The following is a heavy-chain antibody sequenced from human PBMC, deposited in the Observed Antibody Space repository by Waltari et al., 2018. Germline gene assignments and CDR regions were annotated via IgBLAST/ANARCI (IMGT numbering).Heavy chain of an antibody. CDR2: ISDYDGNI. V-gene: IGHV1-18*04. CDR3: ARRRRIAVTDSEAFYFDY. J-gene: IGHJ4*02. CDR1: GYTFTASI. D-gene: IGHD6-19*01. Sequence: QVQLVQSGPEVTKPGASVKVSCKASGYTFTASITTWVRQAPGQGLEWMGWISDYDGNINYAQKVQDRVTMTTDTSATTAYMELRSLRSDDAAVYYCARRRRIAVTDSEAFYFDYWGQGTLVTVSS.